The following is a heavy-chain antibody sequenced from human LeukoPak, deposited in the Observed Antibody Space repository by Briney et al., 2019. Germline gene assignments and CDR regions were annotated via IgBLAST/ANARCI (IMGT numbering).Heavy chain of an antibody. V-gene: IGHV1-69*05. J-gene: IGHJ4*02. CDR2: IIPIFGTS. D-gene: IGHD5-18*01. CDR3: ARGLDASMERAYDY. Sequence: SVKVSCKASGGSFNAYAISWVRQAPGQGLEWMGGIIPIFGTSNYAQKLQGRVTISTDESTSTAYMEVSSLRSEDTAIYYCARGLDASMERAYDYWGQGTLVTVSS. CDR1: GGSFNAYA.